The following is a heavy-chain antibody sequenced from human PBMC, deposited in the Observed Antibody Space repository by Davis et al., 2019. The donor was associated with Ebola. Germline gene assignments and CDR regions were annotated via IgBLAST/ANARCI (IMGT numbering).Heavy chain of an antibody. CDR1: GFTFDDYA. J-gene: IGHJ4*02. V-gene: IGHV3-9*01. CDR2: ISWNSGSI. CDR3: ARGKRFLEWLADY. D-gene: IGHD3-3*01. Sequence: SLKISCAASGFTFDDYAMHWVRQAPGKGLEWVSGISWNSGSIGYADSVKGRFTISRDNAKNSLYLQMNSLRAEDTAVYYCARGKRFLEWLADYWGQGTLVSVSS.